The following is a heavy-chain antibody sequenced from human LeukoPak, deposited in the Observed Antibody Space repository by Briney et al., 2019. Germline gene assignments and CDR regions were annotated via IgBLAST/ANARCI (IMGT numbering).Heavy chain of an antibody. D-gene: IGHD6-19*01. CDR3: ASAYSSGPPYYFDY. CDR1: GGSISSYY. Sequence: PSETLSLTCTVSGGSISSYYWSWIRQPPGKGLEWIGYIYYSGSTNYNPSLKSRVTISVDTSKNQFSLKLGSVTAADTAVYYCASAYSSGPPYYFDYWGQGTLVTVSS. J-gene: IGHJ4*02. CDR2: IYYSGST. V-gene: IGHV4-59*01.